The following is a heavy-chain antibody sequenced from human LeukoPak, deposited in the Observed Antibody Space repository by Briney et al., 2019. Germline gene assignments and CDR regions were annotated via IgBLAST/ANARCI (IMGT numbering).Heavy chain of an antibody. CDR1: GFTFSSYA. CDR2: ISYDGSNK. J-gene: IGHJ4*02. V-gene: IGHV3-30*01. Sequence: GGSLRLSCAASGFTFSSYAMHWVRQAPGKGLEWVAVISYDGSNKYYADSVKGRFTISRDNSKNTLYLQMNSLRAEDTAVYYCAREASFSSTSWDYFDYWGQGTLVTVSS. D-gene: IGHD2-2*01. CDR3: AREASFSSTSWDYFDY.